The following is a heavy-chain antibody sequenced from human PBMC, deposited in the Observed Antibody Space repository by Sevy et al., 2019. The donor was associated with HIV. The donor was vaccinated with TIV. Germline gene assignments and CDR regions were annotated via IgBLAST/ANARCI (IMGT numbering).Heavy chain of an antibody. CDR1: GYSFTKYW. Sequence: GESLKISCKGSGYSFTKYWIGWVRQMPGKGLEWMGIIYPGDSETKYSRSFQGQVTISADQSTSTAYLQWSSLKASDTAMYYCARHYDPYYYYAMVVWGQGTTVTLSS. D-gene: IGHD3-3*01. V-gene: IGHV5-51*01. CDR3: ARHYDPYYYYAMVV. J-gene: IGHJ6*02. CDR2: IYPGDSET.